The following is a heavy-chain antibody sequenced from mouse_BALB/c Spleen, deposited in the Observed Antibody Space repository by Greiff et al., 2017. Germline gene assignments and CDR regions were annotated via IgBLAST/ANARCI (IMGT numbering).Heavy chain of an antibody. D-gene: IGHD1-2*01. J-gene: IGHJ4*01. CDR3: ARDNGYDAMDY. Sequence: EVNLVESGGGLVQPGGSLKLSCAASGFTFSSYGMSWVRQTPDKRLELVATINSNGGSTYYPDSVKGRFTISRDNAKNTLYLQMSSLKSEDTAMYYCARDNGYDAMDYWGQGTSVTVSS. CDR1: GFTFSSYG. CDR2: INSNGGST. V-gene: IGHV5-6-3*01.